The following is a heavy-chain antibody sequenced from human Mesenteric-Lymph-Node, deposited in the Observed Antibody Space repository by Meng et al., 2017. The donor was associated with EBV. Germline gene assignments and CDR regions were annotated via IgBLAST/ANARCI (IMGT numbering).Heavy chain of an antibody. CDR3: CTHDPSDY. J-gene: IGHJ4*02. Sequence: GRVLGLGGGLVQPGGSLRLSCAASGFTFSSYAMSWVRQAPGKGLEWVSAISGSGGSTYYADSVKGRFTISRDNSKNTAYLQMSSLKIEDAAVYYCCTHDPSDYWGQGTLVTVSS. V-gene: IGHV3-23*01. CDR1: GFTFSSYA. CDR2: ISGSGGST. D-gene: IGHD1-1*01.